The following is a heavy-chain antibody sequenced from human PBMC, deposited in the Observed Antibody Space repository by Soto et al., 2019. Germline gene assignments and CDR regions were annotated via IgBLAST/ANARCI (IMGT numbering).Heavy chain of an antibody. D-gene: IGHD3-10*01. V-gene: IGHV4-59*01. CDR3: ARGRSHSTYFYYGIDV. J-gene: IGHJ6*02. Sequence: SETLSLTCIVSSGPITSYYWNWIRQPPGKGLEWIGYFYYNGNTDYNPSLKGRVTISLATSKNQVSLRLTSVTAEDTAVYYCARGRSHSTYFYYGIDVWGQGTTVTVSS. CDR2: FYYNGNT. CDR1: SGPITSYY.